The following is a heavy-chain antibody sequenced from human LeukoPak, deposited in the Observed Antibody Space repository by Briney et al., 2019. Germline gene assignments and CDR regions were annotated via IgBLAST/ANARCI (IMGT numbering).Heavy chain of an antibody. D-gene: IGHD6-13*01. CDR3: ARDPDSSTLYNWFDP. CDR2: ISSSSSYI. V-gene: IGHV3-21*01. Sequence: GGSLRLSCAASGFTFSSYSMNWVRQAPGKGLEWVSSISSSSSYIYYADSVKGRFTISRDNAKNSLYLQMNSLRAEDTAVYYCARDPDSSTLYNWFDPWGQGTLVTVSS. CDR1: GFTFSSYS. J-gene: IGHJ5*02.